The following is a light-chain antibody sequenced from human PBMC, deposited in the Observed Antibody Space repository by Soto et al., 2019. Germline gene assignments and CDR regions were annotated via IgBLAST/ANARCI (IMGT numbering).Light chain of an antibody. CDR1: SSDVGGYNY. CDR3: SSYAASNNFYFV. J-gene: IGLJ3*02. V-gene: IGLV2-8*01. Sequence: HSVLTQPPSASGSPGQSVTISYTGTSSDVGGYNYVSWYQQYPGRAPKLMIYEVTKRPSGVPDRFSGSKSGNTASLTVSGLQAEDEADYYCSSYAASNNFYFVFGGGTKVTVL. CDR2: EVT.